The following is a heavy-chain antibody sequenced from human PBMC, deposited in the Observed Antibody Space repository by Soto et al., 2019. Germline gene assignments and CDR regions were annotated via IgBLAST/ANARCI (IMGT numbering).Heavy chain of an antibody. CDR2: INSDGSST. V-gene: IGHV3-74*01. CDR3: ASVQCGGDCLVDY. CDR1: GFTFSSYW. D-gene: IGHD2-21*02. J-gene: IGHJ4*02. Sequence: GGSLRLSCAASGFTFSSYWMHWVRQAPGKGLVWVSRINSDGSSTSYADSVKGRFTISRDNAKNTLYLQMNSLRAEDTAVYYCASVQCGGDCLVDYWGQGTLVTVSS.